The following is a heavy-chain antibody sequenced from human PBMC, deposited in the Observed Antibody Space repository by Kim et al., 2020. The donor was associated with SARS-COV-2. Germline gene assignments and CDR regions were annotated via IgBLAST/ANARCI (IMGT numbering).Heavy chain of an antibody. V-gene: IGHV3-7*01. D-gene: IGHD3-9*01. J-gene: IGHJ6*01. Sequence: GGSLRLSCAASGFTFSNFWMSWVRQAPGKGLEWVANIKQDGSEKHYVDSVNGGFTISRDNAKNSLYLQMNSLRAEETVLYYFERDNAGYAGPDV. CDR1: GFTFSNFW. CDR2: IKQDGSEK. CDR3: ERDNAGYAGPDV.